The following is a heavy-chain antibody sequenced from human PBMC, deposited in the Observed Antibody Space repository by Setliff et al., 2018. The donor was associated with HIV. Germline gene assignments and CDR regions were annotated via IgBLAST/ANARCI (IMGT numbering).Heavy chain of an antibody. Sequence: SETLSLTCTVSGDSITNSMHYWSWIRQPPGKGLEFIGSIHYNDGKTYYNAALRSRVTISADTSKNQFSLKLNSVTAADTAVHYCASRIYYYDSSRVLREEGFDPWGQGTLVTVSS. V-gene: IGHV4-39*01. CDR2: IHYNDGKT. D-gene: IGHD3-22*01. J-gene: IGHJ5*02. CDR3: ASRIYYYDSSRVLREEGFDP. CDR1: GDSITNSMHY.